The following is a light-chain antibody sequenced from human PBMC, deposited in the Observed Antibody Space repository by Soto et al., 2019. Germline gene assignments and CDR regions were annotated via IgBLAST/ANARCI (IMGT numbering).Light chain of an antibody. J-gene: IGLJ1*01. CDR1: SSDVGGYNY. Sequence: QSVLTQPHSVSGSPGQSVAISCTGTSSDVGGYNYVSWYQQHPGKAPKLIIYDVTKRPSGVPDRFSGSSSGNTASLTISGLQAEDEADYFCCSYAGSYSYVFGTGTKVTVL. CDR2: DVT. V-gene: IGLV2-11*01. CDR3: CSYAGSYSYV.